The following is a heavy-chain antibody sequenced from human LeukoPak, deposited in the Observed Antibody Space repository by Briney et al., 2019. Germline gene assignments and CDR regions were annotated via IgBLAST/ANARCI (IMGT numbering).Heavy chain of an antibody. CDR1: GFTFSNAW. Sequence: GGSLRLSCAASGFTFSNAWMSWVRQAPGKGLEWVGRIKSKTDGGTTDYAAPVKGRFTISRDDSKNTLYLQMNSLKTEDTAVYYCTTVRTFGVVINNYYYYGMDVWGQGTTVTVSS. CDR2: IKSKTDGGTT. J-gene: IGHJ6*02. D-gene: IGHD3-3*01. CDR3: TTVRTFGVVINNYYYYGMDV. V-gene: IGHV3-15*01.